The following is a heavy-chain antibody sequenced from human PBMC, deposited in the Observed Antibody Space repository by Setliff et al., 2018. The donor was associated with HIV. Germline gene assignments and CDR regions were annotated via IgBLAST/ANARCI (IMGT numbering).Heavy chain of an antibody. D-gene: IGHD7-27*01. CDR1: GDSINSGDYY. V-gene: IGHV4-31*03. J-gene: IGHJ3*02. Sequence: SETLSLTCTVSGDSINSGDYYWTWIRHRPGKGLEWIGYIYYSGSTNYNPSLKSRVIISVDSSKNQFFLKLTSVTAADTAMYYCARVSQDLLGAFDIWGQGTMVTVS. CDR2: IYYSGST. CDR3: ARVSQDLLGAFDI.